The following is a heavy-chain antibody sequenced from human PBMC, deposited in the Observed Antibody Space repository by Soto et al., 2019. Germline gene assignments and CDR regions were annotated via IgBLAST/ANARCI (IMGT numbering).Heavy chain of an antibody. CDR2: ISGSGGST. D-gene: IGHD3-10*01. CDR1: GFTFSSYA. J-gene: IGHJ6*02. V-gene: IGHV3-23*01. CDR3: AKAMVHDYYYGMDV. Sequence: GGSLRLSCAASGFTFSSYAMSWVRQAPGKGLEWVSAISGSGGSTYYADSVKGRFTISRDNSKNTLYLQMNSLRAEDTAVYYCAKAMVHDYYYGMDVWGQGTTVTVSS.